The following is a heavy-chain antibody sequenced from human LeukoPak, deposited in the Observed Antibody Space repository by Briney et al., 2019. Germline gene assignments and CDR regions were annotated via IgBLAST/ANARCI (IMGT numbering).Heavy chain of an antibody. CDR1: GGSISSYY. J-gene: IGHJ4*02. Sequence: PSETLSLTCTVSGGSISSYYWSWIRQPPGKGLEWIGYIYYSGSTNYNPSLKSRVTISVDTSKNQFSLKLSSVTAADTAVYYCARTTSSSWEYYFDYWGQGTPVTVSS. V-gene: IGHV4-59*08. D-gene: IGHD6-13*01. CDR2: IYYSGST. CDR3: ARTTSSSWEYYFDY.